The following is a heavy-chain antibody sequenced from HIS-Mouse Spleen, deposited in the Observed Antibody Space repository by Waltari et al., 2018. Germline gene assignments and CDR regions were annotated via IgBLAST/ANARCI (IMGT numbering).Heavy chain of an antibody. V-gene: IGHV4-59*01. CDR2: IYYSGST. J-gene: IGHJ3*02. CDR1: ISSYY. Sequence: ISSYYWSWIRQPPGKGLEWIGYIYYSGSTNYNPSLKSRVTISVDTSKNQFSLKLSSVTAADTAVYYCARGGDFADAFDIWGQGTMVTVSS. CDR3: ARGGDFADAFDI. D-gene: IGHD3-3*01.